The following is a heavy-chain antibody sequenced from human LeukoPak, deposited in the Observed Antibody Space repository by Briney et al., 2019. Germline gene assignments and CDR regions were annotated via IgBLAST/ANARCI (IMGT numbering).Heavy chain of an antibody. CDR3: AVIDDAMDV. Sequence: GGSLRLSCAASGLTFSSYVMNWVRQAPGKGLEWVSAISGSGISTYYADSVEGRFTISRDNSKNTLSLQMNSLRGEDTAIYYCAVIDDAMDVWGQGTTVTVSS. D-gene: IGHD2/OR15-2a*01. J-gene: IGHJ6*02. CDR2: ISGSGIST. CDR1: GLTFSSYV. V-gene: IGHV3-23*01.